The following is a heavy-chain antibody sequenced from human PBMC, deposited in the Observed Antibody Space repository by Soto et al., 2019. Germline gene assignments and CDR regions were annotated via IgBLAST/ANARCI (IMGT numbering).Heavy chain of an antibody. D-gene: IGHD2-2*02. CDR3: ARYYCSSTSCHNNWFDP. V-gene: IGHV1-18*01. Sequence: AASVKVSCKASGYTFTSYGISWVRQAPGQGLEWMGWISAYNGNTNYAQKLQGRVTMTTDTSTSTAYMELRSLRSDDTAVYYCARYYCSSTSCHNNWFDPWGQGTLVTVSS. J-gene: IGHJ5*02. CDR1: GYTFTSYG. CDR2: ISAYNGNT.